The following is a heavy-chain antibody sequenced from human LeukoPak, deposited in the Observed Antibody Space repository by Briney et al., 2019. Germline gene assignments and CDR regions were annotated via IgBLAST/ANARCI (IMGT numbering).Heavy chain of an antibody. J-gene: IGHJ6*04. CDR3: ARLTGRYDGVDV. V-gene: IGHV4-59*01. CDR1: GGSISSYY. CDR2: IYYSGST. D-gene: IGHD3-10*01. Sequence: PSETLSLTCTVSGGSISSYYWSWIRQPPGKGLEWIGYIYYSGSTNYNPSLKSRVTISVDTSKNQFSLKLSSVTAADTAVYYCARLTGRYDGVDVWGIGTTVTVSS.